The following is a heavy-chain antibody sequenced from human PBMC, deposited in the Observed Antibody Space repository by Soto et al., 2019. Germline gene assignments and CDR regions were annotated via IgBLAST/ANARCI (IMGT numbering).Heavy chain of an antibody. CDR3: ARDGQNLAPYAFDM. CDR1: GFSFSSYA. Sequence: QVQLVESGGGVVQPGMSLRLSCATSGFSFSSYAMHWVRQAPGKGLEWVAQIWSDGSNRYYADSMRGRFTISRDFSKNTAFLQMDSLRAEDTAVYYCARDGQNLAPYAFDMWGQGTLVTVSS. J-gene: IGHJ3*02. CDR2: IWSDGSNR. V-gene: IGHV3-33*01.